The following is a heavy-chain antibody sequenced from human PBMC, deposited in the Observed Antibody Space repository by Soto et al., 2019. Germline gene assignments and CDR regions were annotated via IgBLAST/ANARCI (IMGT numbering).Heavy chain of an antibody. CDR2: IYYSGST. J-gene: IGHJ3*02. V-gene: IGHV4-31*03. D-gene: IGHD3-22*01. CDR1: GGSISSGGYY. CDR3: ARGRSDSSGYYLDAFDI. Sequence: QVQLQESGPGLVKPSQTLSLTCTVSGGSISSGGYYWSWIRQHPGKGLEWLGYIYYSGSTYYNPSLKSRVTISVDTSKTQFSLKLSSVTAADTAVYYCARGRSDSSGYYLDAFDIWGQGTMVTVSS.